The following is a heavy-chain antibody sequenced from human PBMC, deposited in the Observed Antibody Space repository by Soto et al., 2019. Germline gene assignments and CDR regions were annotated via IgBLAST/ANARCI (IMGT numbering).Heavy chain of an antibody. V-gene: IGHV4-4*02. Sequence: SETLSYTCAVSSDSIYNVYWWCWVRPSPGKGLEWIGETSHDGVTNYNPSLEGRVTISIDKPKNQFYLDLNSVTAADTAMYYCAINEDCTRPGCIVGWVDPWGPGTLVTVSS. CDR1: SDSIYNVYW. D-gene: IGHD2-8*01. J-gene: IGHJ5*02. CDR3: AINEDCTRPGCIVGWVDP. CDR2: TSHDGVT.